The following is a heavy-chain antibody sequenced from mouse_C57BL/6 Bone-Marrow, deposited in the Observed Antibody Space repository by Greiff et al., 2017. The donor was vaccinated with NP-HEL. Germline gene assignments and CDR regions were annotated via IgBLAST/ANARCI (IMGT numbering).Heavy chain of an antibody. D-gene: IGHD2-3*01. CDR1: GFTFSDHG. Sequence: EVKLMESGGGLVQPGGSLKLSCAASGFTFSDHGMAWVRQAPRKGPEWVAFISNLAYSIYYADTVTGRFTISRENAKNTLYLEMSSLRAEDTAMYYCARHDGYYFDYWGQGTTLTVSS. CDR2: ISNLAYSI. CDR3: ARHDGYYFDY. J-gene: IGHJ2*01. V-gene: IGHV5-15*01.